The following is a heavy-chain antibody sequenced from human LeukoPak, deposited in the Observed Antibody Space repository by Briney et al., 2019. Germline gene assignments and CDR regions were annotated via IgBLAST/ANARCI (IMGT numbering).Heavy chain of an antibody. J-gene: IGHJ3*02. CDR1: GGSISSYF. V-gene: IGHV4-39*07. D-gene: IGHD5-12*01. CDR3: ARVWRSDIVATIPRLPGPYGDYDGGAGPLDAFDI. Sequence: PSETLSLTCTVSGGSISSYFWSWIRQPPGKGLEWIGSIYYSGSTYYNPSLKSRVTISVDTSKNQFSLKLSSVTAADTAVYYCARVWRSDIVATIPRLPGPYGDYDGGAGPLDAFDIWGQGTMVTVSS. CDR2: IYYSGST.